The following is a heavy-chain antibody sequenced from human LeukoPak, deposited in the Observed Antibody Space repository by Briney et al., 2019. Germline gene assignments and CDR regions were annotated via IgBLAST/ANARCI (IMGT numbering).Heavy chain of an antibody. J-gene: IGHJ4*02. Sequence: GGSLRLSCAASGFTFDDYAMHWVRQGPGKGLEWVSLISGDGGITYYADSMKGRFTIYGDNSKNSLYLQMNSLRTEDTALYYCAKDIGGYSFAADYWGQGTLVTVSS. V-gene: IGHV3-43*02. CDR2: ISGDGGIT. D-gene: IGHD5-18*01. CDR1: GFTFDDYA. CDR3: AKDIGGYSFAADY.